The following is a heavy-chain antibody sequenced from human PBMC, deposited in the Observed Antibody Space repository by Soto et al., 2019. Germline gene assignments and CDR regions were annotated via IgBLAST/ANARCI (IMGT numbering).Heavy chain of an antibody. D-gene: IGHD6-13*01. V-gene: IGHV4-34*01. CDR1: GGSFSESY. CDR3: ARRKGITAPRFDP. Sequence: QVQLQQWGAGLLKPSETLSLTCAVYGGSFSESYWSWIRQPPGKGLEWIGDINHNGSTNSNPSPNSRVTISVDTSKNQFSLKVTSVTAADTAVYYCARRKGITAPRFDPWGHGTLVTVAS. CDR2: INHNGST. J-gene: IGHJ5*02.